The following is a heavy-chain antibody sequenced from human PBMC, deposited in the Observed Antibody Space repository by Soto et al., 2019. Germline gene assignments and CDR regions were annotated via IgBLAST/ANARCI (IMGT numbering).Heavy chain of an antibody. CDR3: AREGDYVWGSCFDY. V-gene: IGHV3-30-3*01. Sequence: QVQLVESGGGVVQPGRSLRLSCAASGFTFSSYAMHWVRQAPGKGLEWVAVISYDGSNKYYADSVKGRFTISRDNSKNTLYLQMNSLRAEDTALYYCAREGDYVWGSCFDYWGQGTLVTVSS. D-gene: IGHD3-16*01. CDR1: GFTFSSYA. CDR2: ISYDGSNK. J-gene: IGHJ4*02.